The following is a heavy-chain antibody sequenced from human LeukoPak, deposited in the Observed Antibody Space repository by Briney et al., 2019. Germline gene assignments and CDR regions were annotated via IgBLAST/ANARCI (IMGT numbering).Heavy chain of an antibody. Sequence: GASVKVSCKASGGTFSSYAISWVRQAPGQGLEWMGGIIPIFGTAKYAQKFQGRVTITADESTSTAYMELSSLRSEDTAVYYCARDPITVGGYYYYMDVWGKGTTVTVSS. V-gene: IGHV1-69*13. J-gene: IGHJ6*03. CDR2: IIPIFGTA. CDR1: GGTFSSYA. D-gene: IGHD4-11*01. CDR3: ARDPITVGGYYYYMDV.